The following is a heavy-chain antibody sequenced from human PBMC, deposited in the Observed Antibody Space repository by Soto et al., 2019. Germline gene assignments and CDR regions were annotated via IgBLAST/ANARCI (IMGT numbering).Heavy chain of an antibody. D-gene: IGHD3-22*01. V-gene: IGHV3-43D*04. CDR2: TNSDGTDS. Sequence: LRLSCAAAGFDFEDYAMHWVRQVPGKGLEWVSLTNSDGTDSYYVDSVKGRFTISRDNAKATLYLQMDRLRPEDTALYFCAKSLYYYDSSPLDHWGQGTLVTVSS. J-gene: IGHJ4*02. CDR3: AKSLYYYDSSPLDH. CDR1: GFDFEDYA.